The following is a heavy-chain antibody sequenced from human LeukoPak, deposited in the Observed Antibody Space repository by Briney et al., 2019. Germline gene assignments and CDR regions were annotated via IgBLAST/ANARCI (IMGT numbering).Heavy chain of an antibody. J-gene: IGHJ4*02. CDR1: GYTFTSYG. V-gene: IGHV1-18*01. CDR3: ARRVPYDSGNYYNPLGY. CDR2: ISAYNGNT. Sequence: GASVKVSCKASGYTFTSYGISWVRQAPGQGLEGMGWISAYNGNTNYAQKLQGRVTMTTDTSTSTVYMELSSLRSEDTAVYYCARRVPYDSGNYYNPLGYWGQGTLVTVSS. D-gene: IGHD3-10*01.